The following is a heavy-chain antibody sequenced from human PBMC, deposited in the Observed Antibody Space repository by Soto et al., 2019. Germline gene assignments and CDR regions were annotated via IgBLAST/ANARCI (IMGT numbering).Heavy chain of an antibody. J-gene: IGHJ4*02. CDR2: ISTAGNT. Sequence: LSCAASGFTFSNYDMHWVRQATGKGLEWVSTISTAGNTYSPGSVKGRFTISRENAKNSLYLQMNSLRVDDTAVYYCARGRDSGLYYFDYWGRGTLVTVSS. CDR1: GFTFSNYD. D-gene: IGHD2-21*01. V-gene: IGHV3-13*01. CDR3: ARGRDSGLYYFDY.